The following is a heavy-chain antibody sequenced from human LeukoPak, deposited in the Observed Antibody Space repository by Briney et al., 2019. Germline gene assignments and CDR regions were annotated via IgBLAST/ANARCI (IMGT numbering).Heavy chain of an antibody. Sequence: GASVKVSCKASGYTFTSYYMHWVRQAPGQGLEWMGIINPSGGSTSYAQKFQGRVTMTRDMSTSTVYMELSSLRSEDTAVYYCARDQVDSSGYSGSNWFDPWAREPWSPSPQ. D-gene: IGHD3-22*01. CDR1: GYTFTSYY. CDR2: INPSGGST. J-gene: IGHJ5*02. V-gene: IGHV1-46*01. CDR3: ARDQVDSSGYSGSNWFDP.